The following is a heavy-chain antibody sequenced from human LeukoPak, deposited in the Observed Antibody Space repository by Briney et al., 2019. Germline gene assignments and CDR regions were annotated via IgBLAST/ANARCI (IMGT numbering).Heavy chain of an antibody. CDR2: IKEDGSAT. CDR3: ARDSPGYLAYDS. Sequence: GGSLRLSYAASGFTFSTYWMTWVRQAPGKGPEWVANIKEDGSATYYVDSVKGRFTISRDNAKKSLYLQMNSLRAEDTAVYYCARDSPGYLAYDSWGQGTLVTVSS. CDR1: GFTFSTYW. J-gene: IGHJ4*02. V-gene: IGHV3-7*04. D-gene: IGHD1-1*01.